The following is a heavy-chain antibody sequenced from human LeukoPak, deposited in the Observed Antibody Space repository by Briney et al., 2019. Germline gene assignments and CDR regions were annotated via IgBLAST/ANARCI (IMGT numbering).Heavy chain of an antibody. CDR3: AREVGYCSGGSWYGVY. J-gene: IGHJ4*02. CDR2: ISSSSSYI. CDR1: GFTFSSYS. D-gene: IGHD2-15*01. V-gene: IGHV3-21*01. Sequence: GGSLRLSCASSGFTFSSYSMNWVRQAPGKGLEWVSSISSSSSYIYYADSVKGRFTISRDNDKNSLYLQMNSLTAEDTAVYFCAREVGYCSGGSWYGVYGGQKTLVTVPS.